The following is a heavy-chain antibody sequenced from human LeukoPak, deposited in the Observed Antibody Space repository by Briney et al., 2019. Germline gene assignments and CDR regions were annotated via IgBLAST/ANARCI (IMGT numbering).Heavy chain of an antibody. CDR3: ARVRYGDYQDALDI. CDR2: IRTHNGDT. D-gene: IGHD2-21*02. Sequence: ASVKVSCKTSGYTFSSHGVTWVRQAPGQGLEWMGWIRTHNGDTDYAQNLQGRVTLITDTSTNMVYMELRSLTSDDTAVYYCARVRYGDYQDALDIWGRGTMVIVS. V-gene: IGHV1-18*01. J-gene: IGHJ3*02. CDR1: GYTFSSHG.